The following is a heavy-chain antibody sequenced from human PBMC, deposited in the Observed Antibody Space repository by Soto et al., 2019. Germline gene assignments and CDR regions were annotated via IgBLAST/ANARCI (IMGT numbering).Heavy chain of an antibody. CDR3: AREGSGYNL. Sequence: QVQLVQSGAELKKPGSSVKVSCKASGGSFSSFGFSWVRQAPGQGLEWMGGIIPVFGRPNYAQRFRGRLTITADESTNTVYLELIGLRSEDTAVYYCAREGSGYNLWGQGTQVTVSS. V-gene: IGHV1-69*01. D-gene: IGHD5-12*01. J-gene: IGHJ1*01. CDR1: GGSFSSFG. CDR2: IIPVFGRP.